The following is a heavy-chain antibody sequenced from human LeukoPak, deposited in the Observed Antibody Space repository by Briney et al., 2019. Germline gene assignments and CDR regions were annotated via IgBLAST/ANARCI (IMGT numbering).Heavy chain of an antibody. CDR1: GGSISSSSYY. D-gene: IGHD3-10*01. Sequence: KPSETLSLTCTVSGGSISSSSYYWGWIRQPPGKGLEWIGSIYYSGSTYYNPSLKSRVTISVDTSKNQFSLKLNSVTAADTAVYYCARETTMVRGVIGQTFDYWGQGTLVTVSS. J-gene: IGHJ4*02. V-gene: IGHV4-39*07. CDR2: IYYSGST. CDR3: ARETTMVRGVIGQTFDY.